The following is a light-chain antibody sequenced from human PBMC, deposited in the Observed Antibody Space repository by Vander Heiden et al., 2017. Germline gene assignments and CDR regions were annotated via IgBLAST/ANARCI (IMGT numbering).Light chain of an antibody. V-gene: IGKV3-11*01. Sequence: MVFTQSPHTLPVSPRERATLSCRASQNINSDLAWCRQKPGRAPRLLIYDVSSRATGIPGRFSGNGSGTEFTLSVSSPEPEDSAVYYCRRRTDWPITFGQGSRLELK. J-gene: IGKJ5*01. CDR1: QNINSD. CDR2: DVS. CDR3: RRRTDWPIT.